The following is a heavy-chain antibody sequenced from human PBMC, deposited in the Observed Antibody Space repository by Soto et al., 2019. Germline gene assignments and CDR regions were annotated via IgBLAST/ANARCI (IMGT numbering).Heavy chain of an antibody. J-gene: IGHJ6*02. CDR3: AREGGGPNGMDV. D-gene: IGHD2-15*01. V-gene: IGHV1-46*01. Sequence: ASVKVSCKASGYTFTSYYMHWVRQAPGQGLEWMGIINPSGGSTSYAQEFQGRVTMTRDTSTSTVYMELSSLRSEDTAVYYCAREGGGPNGMDVWGQGTTVTVSS. CDR1: GYTFTSYY. CDR2: INPSGGST.